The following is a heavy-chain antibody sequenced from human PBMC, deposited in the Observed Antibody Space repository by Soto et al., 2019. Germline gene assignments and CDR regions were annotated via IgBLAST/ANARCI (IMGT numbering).Heavy chain of an antibody. CDR1: GGSVSNSNYY. V-gene: IGHV4-39*01. CDR3: VSQRTSVLTQAYFDY. J-gene: IGHJ4*02. Sequence: SDTLSLTCTVSGGSVSNSNYYWGWIRQSPGKGLEWIGSVYYRGRSYSKSSVKSRVTISVDTSKNQFSLNLNSVTASDTAVYYCVSQRTSVLTQAYFDYWGPGALVTVSS. D-gene: IGHD2-8*01. CDR2: VYYRGRS.